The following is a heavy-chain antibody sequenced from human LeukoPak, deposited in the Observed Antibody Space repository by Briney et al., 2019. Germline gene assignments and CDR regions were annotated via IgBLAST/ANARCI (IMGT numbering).Heavy chain of an antibody. CDR2: INNDGRST. D-gene: IGHD2-15*01. CDR3: ARDNEYCTGGTCRLDY. Sequence: GGSLRLSCASSGXTFSFYWMHWVRQAPGKGLVWVSRINNDGRSTSYAVSVKGRFTISRDNAKNTLYLQMNSLRAEDTAVYYCARDNEYCTGGTCRLDYWGQGALVTVSS. CDR1: GXTFSFYW. J-gene: IGHJ4*02. V-gene: IGHV3-74*01.